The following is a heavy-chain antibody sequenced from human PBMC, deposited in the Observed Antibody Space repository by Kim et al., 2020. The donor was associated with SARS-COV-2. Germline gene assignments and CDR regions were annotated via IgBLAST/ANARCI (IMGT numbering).Heavy chain of an antibody. Sequence: SETLSLTCAGYGGSFSGYYWSWIRQPPGKGLERIGEINHSALTNYNPTLKSRVRISVDTSKNQFSLKLSSVTAADTAVYYCARGRRYSLNGMDVWGQGTTVTVSS. CDR2: INHSALT. CDR1: GGSFSGYY. J-gene: IGHJ6*02. CDR3: ARGRRYSLNGMDV. D-gene: IGHD5-18*01. V-gene: IGHV4-34*01.